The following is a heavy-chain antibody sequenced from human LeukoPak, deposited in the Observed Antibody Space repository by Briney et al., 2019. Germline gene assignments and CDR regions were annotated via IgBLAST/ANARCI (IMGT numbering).Heavy chain of an antibody. Sequence: AGGSLRLSCAASGFTFSSYAMHWVRQAPGKGLEWVAVISYDGSNKYYADSVKGRFTISRDNAKNSLYLQMNSLRAEDTAVYYCARGLRTYCSSTSCYLLWGQGTLVTVSS. J-gene: IGHJ4*02. V-gene: IGHV3-30-3*01. CDR2: ISYDGSNK. CDR1: GFTFSSYA. CDR3: ARGLRTYCSSTSCYLL. D-gene: IGHD2-2*01.